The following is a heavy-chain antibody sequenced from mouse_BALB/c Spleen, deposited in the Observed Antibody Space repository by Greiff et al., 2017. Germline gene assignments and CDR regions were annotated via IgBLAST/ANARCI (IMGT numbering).Heavy chain of an antibody. J-gene: IGHJ4*01. V-gene: IGHV1-87*01. CDR3: AREGGPTGAMDD. CDR2: IYPGDGDT. Sequence: VQLQQSGAELARPGASVKLSCKASGYTFTSYWMQWVKQRPGQGLEWIGAIYPGDGDTRYTQKFKGKATLTADKSSSTAYMQLSSLASEDSAVYCCAREGGPTGAMDDWGQGTSVTVSS. CDR1: GYTFTSYW. D-gene: IGHD1-1*01.